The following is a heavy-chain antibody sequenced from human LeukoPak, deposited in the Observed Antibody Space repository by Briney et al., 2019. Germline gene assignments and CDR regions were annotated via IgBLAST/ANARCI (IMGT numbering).Heavy chain of an antibody. V-gene: IGHV4-39*01. D-gene: IGHD3-10*01. CDR3: AGVRGIISRNWFDP. CDR1: GGSISSSNYY. CDR2: IYYGGST. J-gene: IGHJ5*02. Sequence: SETLSLTCTVSGGSISSSNYYWGWIRQPPGKGLEWIGTIYYGGSTYYNPSLKSRVTISVDTSKNQFSLKLSSVTAADAAVYFCAGVRGIISRNWFDPWGHGTLVTVSS.